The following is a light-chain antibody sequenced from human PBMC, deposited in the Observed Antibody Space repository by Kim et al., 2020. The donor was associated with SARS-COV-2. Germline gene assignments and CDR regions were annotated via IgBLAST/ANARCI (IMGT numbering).Light chain of an antibody. J-gene: IGLJ2*01. Sequence: QSALTQPASVSGAPGQSITISCTGTGSDVGGFNYVSWYQQHPGKVPKLIIYDFTQRPSGVSTRFSGSKSANTASLTISRLQTEDEADYYCSSHASSSPVVAFGGGTQLTVL. V-gene: IGLV2-14*01. CDR1: GSDVGGFNY. CDR2: DFT. CDR3: SSHASSSPVVA.